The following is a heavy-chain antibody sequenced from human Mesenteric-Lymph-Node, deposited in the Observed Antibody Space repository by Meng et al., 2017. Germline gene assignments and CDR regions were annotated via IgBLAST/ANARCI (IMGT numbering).Heavy chain of an antibody. D-gene: IGHD2-15*01. J-gene: IGHJ4*02. CDR3: ARDLGAADHDY. CDR2: ISSSSSYI. Sequence: GESLKISCAASGFTFSSYSMNWVRQAPGKGLEWVSSISSSSSYIYYADSVKGRFTISRDNAKNSLYLQMNSLRAEDTAVYYCARDLGAADHDYWGQGTLVTVSS. V-gene: IGHV3-21*01. CDR1: GFTFSSYS.